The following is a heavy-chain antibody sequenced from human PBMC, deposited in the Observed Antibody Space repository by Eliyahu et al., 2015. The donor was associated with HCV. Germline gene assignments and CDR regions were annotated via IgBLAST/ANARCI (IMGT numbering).Heavy chain of an antibody. CDR1: GYTFTSYX. J-gene: IGHJ3*02. Sequence: QVQLVQSGAEVKKPGASVKVSCKASGYTFTSYXMHWVRQAPGKGLEGMGIXKPSGGSTSYXQKCQGRVTMTRDTSTSTVYMELSSLRSEDTAVYYCARGSQRGGRDAFDIWGQGTMVTVSS. V-gene: IGHV1-46*01. CDR3: ARGSQRGGRDAFDI. D-gene: IGHD3-16*01. CDR2: XKPSGGST.